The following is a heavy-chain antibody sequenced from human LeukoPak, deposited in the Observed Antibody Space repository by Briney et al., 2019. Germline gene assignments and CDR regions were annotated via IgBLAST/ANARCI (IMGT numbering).Heavy chain of an antibody. CDR1: GGSISSSSYY. CDR2: IYYSGST. D-gene: IGHD3-22*01. CDR3: ASDRSGLSFCF. V-gene: IGHV4-39*01. J-gene: IGHJ4*02. Sequence: SETLSLTCTVSGGSISSSSYYWGWIRQPPGKGLEWIGSIYYSGSTYYNSSLKSRITISVDTSKNQFSLKLTSVTPADTAVYYCASDRSGLSFCFWGQGTLVTVSS.